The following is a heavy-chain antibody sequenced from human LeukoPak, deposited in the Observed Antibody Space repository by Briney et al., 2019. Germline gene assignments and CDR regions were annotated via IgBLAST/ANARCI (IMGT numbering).Heavy chain of an antibody. Sequence: SETLSLTCTVSGGSISSSSYDWGWIRQPPGKGLDWIGSIYYSGSTYYNPSLKSRVTISVDTSKNQFSLKLSSVTAADTAVYYCARRPYCSSTSCYGGLDYWGQRTLVTVSS. J-gene: IGHJ4*02. CDR2: IYYSGST. D-gene: IGHD2-2*01. V-gene: IGHV4-39*01. CDR3: ARRPYCSSTSCYGGLDY. CDR1: GGSISSSSYD.